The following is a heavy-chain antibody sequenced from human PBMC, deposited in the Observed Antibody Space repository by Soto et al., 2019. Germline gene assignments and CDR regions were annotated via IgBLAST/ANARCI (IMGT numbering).Heavy chain of an antibody. CDR2: IYYSGST. CDR3: ARLPQYYDYIWGSYRYQPVYYFDY. D-gene: IGHD3-16*02. V-gene: IGHV4-59*08. Sequence: SETLSLTCTVSGGSISSYYWSWIRQPPGKGLEWIGYIYYSGSTNYNPSLKSRVTISVDTSKNQFSLKLSSVTAADTAVYYCARLPQYYDYIWGSYRYQPVYYFDYWGQGTLVTVSS. J-gene: IGHJ4*02. CDR1: GGSISSYY.